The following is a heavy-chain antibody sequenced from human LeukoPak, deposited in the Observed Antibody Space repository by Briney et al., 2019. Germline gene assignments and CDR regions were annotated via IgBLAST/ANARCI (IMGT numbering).Heavy chain of an antibody. CDR1: GFTFSSYW. J-gene: IGHJ4*02. CDR3: ARAGLRYFDWLLENIDY. V-gene: IGHV3-74*01. CDR2: INSDGSST. Sequence: PGGSLRLSCAASGFTFSSYWMHWVRQAPGKGLVWVSRINSDGSSTSYADSVKGRFTISRDNAKNTLYLQMNSLRAEDTAVYYCARAGLRYFDWLLENIDYWGQGTLVTVSS. D-gene: IGHD3-9*01.